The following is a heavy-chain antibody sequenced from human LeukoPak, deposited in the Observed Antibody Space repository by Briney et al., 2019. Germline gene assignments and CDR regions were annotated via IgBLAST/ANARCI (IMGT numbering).Heavy chain of an antibody. CDR2: ISSSGSYI. CDR3: ARGATYSSSSPDY. D-gene: IGHD6-6*01. CDR1: GFTLSSYS. Sequence: GGSLRLSCAASGFTLSSYSMNWVRQAPGKGLEWVSAISSSGSYIYYADSVKGRFTISRDNAKNSLYLQMNSLRAEDTAVYYCARGATYSSSSPDYWGQGTLVTVSS. J-gene: IGHJ4*02. V-gene: IGHV3-21*01.